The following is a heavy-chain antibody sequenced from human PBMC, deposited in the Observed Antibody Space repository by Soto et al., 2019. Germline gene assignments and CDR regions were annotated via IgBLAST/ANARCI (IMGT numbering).Heavy chain of an antibody. Sequence: LGGSLRLSCAASGFTFSSYAMSWVRQAPGEGLEWVSTISGTGGSTYYADSVKGRFTISRDNSKNTLYLPMNSLRAEDTAVYYCAKGSGYSYDVYYYYGMDVWGQGTTVTVSS. CDR1: GFTFSSYA. CDR3: AKGSGYSYDVYYYYGMDV. J-gene: IGHJ6*02. D-gene: IGHD5-18*01. V-gene: IGHV3-23*01. CDR2: ISGTGGST.